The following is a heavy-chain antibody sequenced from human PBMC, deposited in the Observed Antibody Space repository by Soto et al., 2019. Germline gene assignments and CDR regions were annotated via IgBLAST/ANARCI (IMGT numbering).Heavy chain of an antibody. D-gene: IGHD3-16*02. CDR1: GYSFTSYW. V-gene: IGHV5-51*01. J-gene: IGHJ6*02. Sequence: PGECLKSSGNGSGYSFTSYWISWVRQMPGKGLEWMGVIYPGDSDTRYSPSFQGQVTISADKSISTAYLQWSSLKASDTAMYYCASLSSPEYYGMDVWGQWTTVSVSS. CDR3: ASLSSPEYYGMDV. CDR2: IYPGDSDT.